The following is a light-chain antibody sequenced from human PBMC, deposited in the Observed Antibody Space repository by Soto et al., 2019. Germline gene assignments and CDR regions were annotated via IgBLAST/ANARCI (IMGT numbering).Light chain of an antibody. J-gene: IGLJ2*01. CDR1: SSDVGGYNY. CDR3: SSYTSSVVV. CDR2: EVS. Sequence: QSALTQPASVSGSPGQSITISCTGTSSDVGGYNYVSWYQQHPGKAPKLMIYEVSNRPSGVSNRFSGSKSGNTASLTISGLQAADEADYYCSSYTSSVVVFGGGTKLTVL. V-gene: IGLV2-14*01.